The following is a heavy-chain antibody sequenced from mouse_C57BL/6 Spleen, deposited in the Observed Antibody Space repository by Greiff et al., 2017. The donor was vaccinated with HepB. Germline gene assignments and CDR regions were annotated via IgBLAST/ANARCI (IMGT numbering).Heavy chain of an antibody. Sequence: EVKLVESVAELVRPGASVKLSCTASGFNIKNTYMHWVKQRPEQGLEWIGRIDPANGNTKYAPKFQGKATITADTSSNTAYLQLSSLTSEDTAIYYCARPFITSWGAMDYWGQGTSVTVSS. D-gene: IGHD1-1*01. V-gene: IGHV14-3*01. J-gene: IGHJ4*01. CDR1: GFNIKNTY. CDR2: IDPANGNT. CDR3: ARPFITSWGAMDY.